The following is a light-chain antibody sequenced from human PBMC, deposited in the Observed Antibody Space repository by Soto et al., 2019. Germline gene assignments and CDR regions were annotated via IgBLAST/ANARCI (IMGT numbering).Light chain of an antibody. CDR3: QHANSFPLT. J-gene: IGKJ4*01. V-gene: IGKV1-12*01. CDR2: TGS. Sequence: DIQMTQSPSSVSASVGDRVSITCRSSQGISNWLAWYQQKPVKAPKLLIYTGSSLKSAYRSRFSGTGSGTDFTLTISSLQPDDVATYYCQHANSFPLTFGGGTKVEIK. CDR1: QGISNW.